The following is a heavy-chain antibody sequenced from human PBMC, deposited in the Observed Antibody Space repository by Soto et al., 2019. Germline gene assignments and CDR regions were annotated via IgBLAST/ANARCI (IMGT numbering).Heavy chain of an antibody. J-gene: IGHJ4*02. CDR1: ECTFSSYA. D-gene: IGHD6-13*01. Sequence: GGSLRLSCAASECTFSSYAMSWVRQAPGKGLEWVSAISGSGGSTHYADSVKGRFTISRDNSKNTLYLQMNSLRAEDTAVYYCAYSSTPFDYWGQGTLVTVSS. CDR3: AYSSTPFDY. CDR2: ISGSGGST. V-gene: IGHV3-23*01.